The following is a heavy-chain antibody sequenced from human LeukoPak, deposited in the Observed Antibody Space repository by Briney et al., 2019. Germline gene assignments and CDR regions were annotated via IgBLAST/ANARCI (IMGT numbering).Heavy chain of an antibody. CDR1: GFTFSSYA. Sequence: GGSLRLSCAASGFTFSSYAMHWVRQAPGKGLEWVAVISYDGSNKYYADSVKGRFTISRDNSKNTLYLQMNSLRAEDTAVYYCARDLSSIVVVTTSLGYWGQGTLVTVSS. D-gene: IGHD3-22*01. J-gene: IGHJ4*02. V-gene: IGHV3-30-3*01. CDR3: ARDLSSIVVVTTSLGY. CDR2: ISYDGSNK.